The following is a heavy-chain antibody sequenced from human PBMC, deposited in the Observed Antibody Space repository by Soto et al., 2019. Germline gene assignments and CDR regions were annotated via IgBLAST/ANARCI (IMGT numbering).Heavy chain of an antibody. J-gene: IGHJ3*02. CDR1: GYTFTSYY. CDR2: INPSGGST. Sequence: ASVKVSCKASGYTFTSYYMHWVRQAPGQGLEWMGIINPSGGSTSYAQKFQGRVTMTRDTSTSTVYMELSSLRSEDTAVYYCARDEPTYYYDGSAFDTWGQGPMVTVSS. V-gene: IGHV1-46*01. CDR3: ARDEPTYYYDGSAFDT. D-gene: IGHD3-22*01.